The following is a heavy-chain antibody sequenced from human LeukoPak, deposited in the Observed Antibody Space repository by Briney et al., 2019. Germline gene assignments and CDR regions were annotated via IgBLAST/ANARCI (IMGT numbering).Heavy chain of an antibody. CDR1: GGSISSYY. CDR3: ARDRIVVVPYYYYGMDV. D-gene: IGHD2-2*01. Sequence: SETLSLTCTVSGGSISSYYWSWIRQPPGKGLEWIGYIYYSGSTNYNPSLKSRVTISVDKSKNQFSLKLSSVTAADTAVYYCARDRIVVVPYYYYGMDVWGKGTTVTVSS. J-gene: IGHJ6*04. CDR2: IYYSGST. V-gene: IGHV4-59*12.